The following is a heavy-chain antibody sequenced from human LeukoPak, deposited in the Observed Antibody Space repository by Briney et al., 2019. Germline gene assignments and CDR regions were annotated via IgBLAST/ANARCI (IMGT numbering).Heavy chain of an antibody. Sequence: ASVKVSCKASGYTFTSSDINWVRRATGQGLEWMGWMNPNSGYTGYSQKFQGRATMTRNTSITTAYMELSNLRSEDTAVYYCARISDHNWYFDLWGRGTLVTVSS. CDR3: ARISDHNWYFDL. CDR2: MNPNSGYT. V-gene: IGHV1-8*01. CDR1: GYTFTSSD. J-gene: IGHJ2*01. D-gene: IGHD1-14*01.